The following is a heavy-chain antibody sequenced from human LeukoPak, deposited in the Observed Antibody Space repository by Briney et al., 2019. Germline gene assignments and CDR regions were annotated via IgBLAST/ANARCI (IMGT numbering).Heavy chain of an antibody. CDR1: GGTFSSYA. CDR2: IIPIFGTA. Sequence: ASVKVSCKASGGTFSSYAISWVRQAPGQGLEWMGGIIPIFGTANYAQKFQGRVTITADESTSTAYMELSSLRSEDTAVYYCARGYCSGGSCYPGFAYWGQGTLVTVSS. D-gene: IGHD2-15*01. V-gene: IGHV1-69*13. J-gene: IGHJ4*02. CDR3: ARGYCSGGSCYPGFAY.